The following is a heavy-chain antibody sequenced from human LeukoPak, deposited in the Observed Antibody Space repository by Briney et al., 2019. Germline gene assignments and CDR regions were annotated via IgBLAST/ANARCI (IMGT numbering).Heavy chain of an antibody. Sequence: PGGSLRLSCAASGFTFSSYWMSWVLQAPGKGLEWVANIKHEGSEKYYVDSVKGRFSISRDNAKNSLYLQMNNVRAEDTAVYYCARGDYDDYLWVDAFDIWGQGTMVTVSS. CDR3: ARGDYDDYLWVDAFDI. CDR1: GFTFSSYW. CDR2: IKHEGSEK. D-gene: IGHD4-17*01. V-gene: IGHV3-7*01. J-gene: IGHJ3*02.